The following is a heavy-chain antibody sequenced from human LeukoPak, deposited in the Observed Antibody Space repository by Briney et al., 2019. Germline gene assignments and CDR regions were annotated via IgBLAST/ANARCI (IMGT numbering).Heavy chain of an antibody. CDR1: GFTSSSYA. D-gene: IGHD3-16*01. Sequence: GGSLRLSCAASGFTSSSYAMSWVRQAPGKGLEWVSTINGNGGNTYYAGSVKGRVTISRDNSKNALFLQMNSLRVEDTALYYCARRGDYFPFDYWGQGILVTVSS. CDR2: INGNGGNT. V-gene: IGHV3-23*01. J-gene: IGHJ4*02. CDR3: ARRGDYFPFDY.